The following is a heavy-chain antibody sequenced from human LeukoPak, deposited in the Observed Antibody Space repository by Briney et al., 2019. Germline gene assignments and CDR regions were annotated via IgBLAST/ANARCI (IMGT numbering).Heavy chain of an antibody. J-gene: IGHJ4*02. V-gene: IGHV1-2*02. Sequence: GASVRVSCKASGYTFTGYYMHWVRQAPGQGLEWMGWINPNNGVTNYAQKFQGRVTMTRDTSISAAYLEVSRLRSDDTAVYYCAPGRHGAGWYYFDYWGQGTLVTVSS. CDR2: INPNNGVT. CDR1: GYTFTGYY. CDR3: APGRHGAGWYYFDY. D-gene: IGHD6-19*01.